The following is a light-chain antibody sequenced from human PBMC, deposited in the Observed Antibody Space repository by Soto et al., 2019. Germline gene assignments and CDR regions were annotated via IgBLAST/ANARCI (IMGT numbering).Light chain of an antibody. CDR1: QSVAGSY. CDR3: QQYGSSSWT. Sequence: DIVLTQSPGTLSLSPGERATLSCRASQSVAGSYLAWYQQKPGQAPRLLIYGASSRATGIPDRFSGSGSGTDFTLIINRLEPEDLAVYHCQQYGSSSWTFGQGTKVELK. J-gene: IGKJ1*01. V-gene: IGKV3-20*01. CDR2: GAS.